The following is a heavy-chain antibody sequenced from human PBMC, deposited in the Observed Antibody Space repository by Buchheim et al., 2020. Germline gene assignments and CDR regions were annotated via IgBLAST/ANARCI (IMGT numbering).Heavy chain of an antibody. J-gene: IGHJ4*02. CDR2: INPNSGDT. CDR1: GYTFTGYY. Sequence: QVQLVQSGAEVKKPGASVKVSCKASGYTFTGYYMHWVRQAPGQGLEWMGWINPNSGDTNYAQKFQGRVTMTRATSISPAYMELSRLRSDDTAVYYCARAFKRDPAAIAGRDWGQGTL. D-gene: IGHD2-2*01. CDR3: ARAFKRDPAAIAGRD. V-gene: IGHV1-2*02.